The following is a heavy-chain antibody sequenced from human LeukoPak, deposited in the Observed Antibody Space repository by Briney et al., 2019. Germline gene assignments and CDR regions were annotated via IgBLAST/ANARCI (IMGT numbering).Heavy chain of an antibody. V-gene: IGHV3-21*01. Sequence: PGGSLRLSCAASGFTFSSYSMNWVRQAPGKGLEWVSSISSSSSYTYYADSVKGRSTISRDNAKNKVYLQMNSLGAEDTAVYYCTRLRGESPRSFDPWGQGTLVTVSS. D-gene: IGHD3-10*01. CDR3: TRLRGESPRSFDP. CDR1: GFTFSSYS. J-gene: IGHJ5*02. CDR2: ISSSSSYT.